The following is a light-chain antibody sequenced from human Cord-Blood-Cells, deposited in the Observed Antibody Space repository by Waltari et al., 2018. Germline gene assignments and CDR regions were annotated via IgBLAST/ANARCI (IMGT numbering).Light chain of an antibody. CDR2: LNSDGSH. J-gene: IGLJ3*02. CDR1: SGHSSYA. V-gene: IGLV4-69*01. CDR3: QTWGTGIRV. Sequence: QLVLTQSPSASASLGASVKLTCTLSSGHSSYAIAWHQQQPEKGPRYLMKLNSDGSHSKGDGFPDRFSGSISGAERYLTISSLQSEGEADYYCQTWGTGIRVFGGGTKLTVL.